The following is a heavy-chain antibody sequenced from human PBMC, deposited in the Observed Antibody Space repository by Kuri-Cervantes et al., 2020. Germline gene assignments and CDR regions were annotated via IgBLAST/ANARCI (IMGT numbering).Heavy chain of an antibody. Sequence: GESLKISCAASGFTFSSYGMHWVRQAPGKGLEWVAVISYDGSNKYYADSVKGRFTISRDNSKNTLYLQMNSLRAEDTAVYYCAKEHYDILTGYPLGLYWGQGTLVTVSS. V-gene: IGHV3-30*18. J-gene: IGHJ4*02. CDR1: GFTFSSYG. CDR2: ISYDGSNK. CDR3: AKEHYDILTGYPLGLY. D-gene: IGHD3-9*01.